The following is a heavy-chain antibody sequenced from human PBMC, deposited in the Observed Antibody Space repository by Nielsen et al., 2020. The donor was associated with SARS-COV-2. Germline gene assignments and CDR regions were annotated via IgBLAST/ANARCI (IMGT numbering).Heavy chain of an antibody. J-gene: IGHJ6*02. V-gene: IGHV1-69*13. D-gene: IGHD2-15*01. CDR1: GGTFSSYA. CDR3: ARGDIVVVVATYYYGMDV. CDR2: IVPIFGTA. Sequence: SVKVSCKASGGTFSSYAISWVRQAPGQGLEWMGGIVPIFGTANYAQKFQGRVTITADESTSTAYMELSSLRSEDTAVYYCARGDIVVVVATYYYGMDVWGQGTTVTVSS.